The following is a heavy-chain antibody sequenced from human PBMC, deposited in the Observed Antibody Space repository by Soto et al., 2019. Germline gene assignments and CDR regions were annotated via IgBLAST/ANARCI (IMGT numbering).Heavy chain of an antibody. CDR1: GFAFSTSG. CDR2: ISYNGNKK. D-gene: IGHD3-22*01. Sequence: QVQLVESGGGVVQPGGSLRLSCAASGFAFSTSGIHWVRQAPGKGLEWMAHISYNGNKKHYADSVEGRFTVSRDISESTLYLQMNSLRAEDTAVYYCAREQFEDGRGHYDHWGQGTLVSVSS. CDR3: AREQFEDGRGHYDH. J-gene: IGHJ4*02. V-gene: IGHV3-30*03.